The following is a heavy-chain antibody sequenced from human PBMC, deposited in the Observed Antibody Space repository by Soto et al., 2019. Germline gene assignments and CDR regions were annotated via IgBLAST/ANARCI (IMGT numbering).Heavy chain of an antibody. D-gene: IGHD5-12*01. CDR3: ASYGKNSGCDLTTTYYYYGMDV. V-gene: IGHV5-10-1*01. CDR1: GYSFTSYW. CDR2: IDPSDSYT. J-gene: IGHJ6*02. Sequence: PGESLKISCKGSGYSFTSYWISWVRQMPGKGLEWMGRIDPSDSYTNYSPSFQGHVTISADKSISTAYLQWSSLKASDTAMYYCASYGKNSGCDLTTTYYYYGMDVWGQGTTVTVSS.